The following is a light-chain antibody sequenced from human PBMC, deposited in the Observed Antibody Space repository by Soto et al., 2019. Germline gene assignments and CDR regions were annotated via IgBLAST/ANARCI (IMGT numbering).Light chain of an antibody. J-gene: IGLJ1*01. CDR1: SSDVGGYNY. Sequence: VLHQAAPGTGAPGQSGTLSCPGTSSDVGGYNYVSWYQQYPGKAPKLMIYDVSNRPSGVSNRFSGSKSGNTASLTISGLQAEDESDYYCSSYTGSSTYVFGTGTKVTVL. CDR2: DVS. V-gene: IGLV2-14*01. CDR3: SSYTGSSTYV.